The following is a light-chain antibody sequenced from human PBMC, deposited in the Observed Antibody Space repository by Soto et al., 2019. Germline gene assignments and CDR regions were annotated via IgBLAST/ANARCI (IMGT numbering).Light chain of an antibody. J-gene: IGKJ1*01. CDR1: QSISSW. CDR3: QQYNSYSRT. V-gene: IGKV1-5*03. Sequence: DIQMTQSPSTLSASVGDRVTITCRASQSISSWLAWYQQKPGKAPKLLIYKASNLQSGVPSRFSGSGSGTEFTLTISNLQPDDFATYYCQQYNSYSRTFGQGTKVEI. CDR2: KAS.